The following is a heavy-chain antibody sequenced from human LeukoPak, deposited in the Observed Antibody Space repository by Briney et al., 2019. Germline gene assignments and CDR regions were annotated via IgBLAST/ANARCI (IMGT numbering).Heavy chain of an antibody. J-gene: IGHJ4*02. V-gene: IGHV4-34*01. CDR1: GGSFSGYY. D-gene: IGHD6-6*01. CDR3: ATRSSYNRSSSSPEFDY. Sequence: SETLSLTCAVYGGSFSGYYWSWIRQPPGKGLEWIGEINHSGSTNYNPSLKSRVTISVDTSKNLFSLKLSSVTAADTAVYYCATRSSYNRSSSSPEFDYWGQGTLVTVSS. CDR2: INHSGST.